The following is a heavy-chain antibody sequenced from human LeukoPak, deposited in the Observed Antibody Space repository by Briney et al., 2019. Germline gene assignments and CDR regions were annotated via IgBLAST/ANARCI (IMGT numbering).Heavy chain of an antibody. CDR1: GFTFSTYS. CDR3: ASGIRERGFDY. D-gene: IGHD1-1*01. J-gene: IGHJ4*01. V-gene: IGHV3-21*01. CDR2: ITIGSYI. Sequence: GGSLRLSCAASGFTFSTYSMNWVRQAPGKGLEWVSSITIGSYIYYADSVKGRFAISRDNTKNSLYLQMNSLRPDDTALYFCASGIRERGFDYWGHGTLVTVSS.